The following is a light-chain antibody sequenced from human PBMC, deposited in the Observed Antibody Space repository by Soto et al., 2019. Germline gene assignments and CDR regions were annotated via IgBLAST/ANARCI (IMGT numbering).Light chain of an antibody. V-gene: IGLV2-11*01. J-gene: IGLJ2*01. CDR1: SSNVGGYDY. CDR2: DVS. CDR3: CSYAGSYSWI. Sequence: QSVLTQPRSVSRSPGQSVTISCTGTSSNVGGYDYVSWYQQHPGKAPKLIVYDVSQRPSGVPDRFSGSKSGNTASLIISGLQADDEADYYCCSYAGSYSWIFGGGTKVTVL.